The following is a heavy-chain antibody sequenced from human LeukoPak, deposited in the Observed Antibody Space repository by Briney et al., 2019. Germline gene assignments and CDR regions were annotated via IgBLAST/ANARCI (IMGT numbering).Heavy chain of an antibody. V-gene: IGHV4-4*02. CDR1: GGSISSSNW. D-gene: IGHD4-23*01. CDR3: ARQRGVTHYYYYGMDV. J-gene: IGHJ6*02. CDR2: IYYSGST. Sequence: YPSGTLSLTCAVSGGSISSSNWWSWVRQPPGKGLEWIGSIYYSGSTYYNPSLKSRVTISVDTSKNQFSLRLSSVTAADTAVYYCARQRGVTHYYYYGMDVWGQGTTVTVSS.